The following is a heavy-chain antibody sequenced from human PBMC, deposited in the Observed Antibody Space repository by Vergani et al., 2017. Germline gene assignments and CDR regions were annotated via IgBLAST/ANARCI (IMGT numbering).Heavy chain of an antibody. V-gene: IGHV3-30*02. D-gene: IGHD2-15*01. J-gene: IGHJ4*02. CDR3: ATAGAAXCRGASCCDFFEY. CDR2: TRYDGIVE. Sequence: QVQLVESGGGVVQPGGSLRLSCAASGFTFTNYGMHWVRQAPGKGLEWVAFTRYDGIVEYYGDSVRGRFTISRDNSKNTLYLQMNRLRPEDTAVYYCATAGAAXCRGASCCDFFEYWGQGTLVTVAS. CDR1: GFTFTNYG.